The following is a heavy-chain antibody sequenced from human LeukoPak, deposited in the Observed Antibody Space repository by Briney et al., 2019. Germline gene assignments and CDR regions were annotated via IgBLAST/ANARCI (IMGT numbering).Heavy chain of an antibody. CDR3: AREVRGQLVRDYFDY. Sequence: SQTLSLTCTVSGGSISSGTYCWSWIRQPAGKGLEWIGRIHTSGGINYNPSLESRVTMSVDTSKNQFSLKLSSVTAADTAVYYCAREVRGQLVRDYFDYWGQGTLVTVSS. J-gene: IGHJ4*02. D-gene: IGHD6-6*01. V-gene: IGHV4-61*02. CDR2: IHTSGGI. CDR1: GGSISSGTYC.